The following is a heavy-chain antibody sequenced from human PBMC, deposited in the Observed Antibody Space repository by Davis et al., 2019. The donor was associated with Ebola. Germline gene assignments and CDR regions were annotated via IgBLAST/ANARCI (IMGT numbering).Heavy chain of an antibody. J-gene: IGHJ4*02. CDR1: GFTFSSYA. CDR3: ANGVVSRYFDWLLSADYFDY. D-gene: IGHD3-9*01. V-gene: IGHV3-23*01. Sequence: PGGSLRLSCAASGFTFSSYAMSWVRQAPGKGLEWVSAISGSGGSTYYADSVKGRFTISRDNSKNTLYLQMNSLRAEDTAVYYCANGVVSRYFDWLLSADYFDYWGQGTLVTVSS. CDR2: ISGSGGST.